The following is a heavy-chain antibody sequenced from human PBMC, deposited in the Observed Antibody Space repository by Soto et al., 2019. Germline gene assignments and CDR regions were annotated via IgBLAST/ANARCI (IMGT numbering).Heavy chain of an antibody. J-gene: IGHJ4*02. V-gene: IGHV1-2*02. D-gene: IGHD5-12*01. CDR1: GYTFTGYY. CDR3: ARARGYSGYDPDY. CDR2: INPNSGGT. Sequence: ASVKVSCKASGYTFTGYYMHWVRQAPGQGREWMGWINPNSGGTNYAQKFQGRVTMTRDTSISTAYMELSRLRSDDTAVYYCARARGYSGYDPDYWGQGTLVTFSS.